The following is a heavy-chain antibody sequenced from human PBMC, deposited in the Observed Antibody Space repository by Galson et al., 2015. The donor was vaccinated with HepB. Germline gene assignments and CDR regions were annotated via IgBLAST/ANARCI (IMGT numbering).Heavy chain of an antibody. CDR3: ARDLGLVVVPAAMSSLPHYYYYGMDV. CDR1: GGSVSSGSYY. D-gene: IGHD2-2*01. CDR2: IYYSGST. V-gene: IGHV4-61*01. J-gene: IGHJ6*02. Sequence: ETLSLTCTVSGGSVSSGSYYWSWIRQPPGKGLEWIGYIYYSGSTNYNPSLKSRVTISVDTSKNQFSLKLSSVTAADTAVYYCARDLGLVVVPAAMSSLPHYYYYGMDVWGQGTTVTVSS.